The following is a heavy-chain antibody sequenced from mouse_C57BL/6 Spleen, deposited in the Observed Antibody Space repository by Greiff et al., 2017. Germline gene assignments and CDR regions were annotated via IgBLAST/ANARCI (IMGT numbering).Heavy chain of an antibody. Sequence: QVQLQQPGAELVRPGTSVKLSCKASGYTFTSYWMHWVKQRPGQGLEWIGVIDPSDSYTNYNQKFKGKAILTVDTSSSTAYMQLSSLTSEDSAVYYCAREGGYRNNFDYWGQGNTLTVSS. V-gene: IGHV1-59*01. J-gene: IGHJ2*01. CDR2: IDPSDSYT. D-gene: IGHD2-2*01. CDR3: AREGGYRNNFDY. CDR1: GYTFTSYW.